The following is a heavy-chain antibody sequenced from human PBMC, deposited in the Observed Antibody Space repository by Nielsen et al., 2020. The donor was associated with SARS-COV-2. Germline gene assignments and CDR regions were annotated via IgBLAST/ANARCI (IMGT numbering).Heavy chain of an antibody. CDR2: ISYDGSNK. V-gene: IGHV3-30*18. CDR3: AKDRGYLWFDP. J-gene: IGHJ5*02. D-gene: IGHD3-10*01. Sequence: VRQAPGKGLEWVAVISYDGSNKYYADSVKGRFTISRDNSKNTLYLQMNSLRAEDTAVYYCAKDRGYLWFDPWGQGTLVTVSS.